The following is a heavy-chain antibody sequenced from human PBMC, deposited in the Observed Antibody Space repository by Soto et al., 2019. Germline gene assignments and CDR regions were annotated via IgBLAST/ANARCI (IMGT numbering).Heavy chain of an antibody. Sequence: QLQLQESGSGLVKPSQTLSLTCSVSGGSISSGGYSWSWFRQQPGKGLQWIGYIYHSESTNYNPSLKSRVTIAVDRSKDEYSLKLSFVSAADTAVYYCARVPCLWGRGTLVTVSS. J-gene: IGHJ2*01. V-gene: IGHV4-30-2*01. CDR2: IYHSEST. CDR1: GGSISSGGYS. CDR3: ARVPCL.